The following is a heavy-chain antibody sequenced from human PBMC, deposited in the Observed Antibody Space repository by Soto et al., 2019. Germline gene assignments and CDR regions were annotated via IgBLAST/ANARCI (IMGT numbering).Heavy chain of an antibody. CDR3: AVYYDSSGYLDY. J-gene: IGHJ4*02. D-gene: IGHD3-22*01. CDR2: IYYSGST. V-gene: IGHV4-30-4*01. Sequence: TSETLSLTCTVSGGSISSGDYYWSWIRQPPGKGLEWIGYIYYSGSTYYNPSLKSRVTISVDTSKNQYSLKLSSVTAADTAVYYCAVYYDSSGYLDYWGQGTLVTVSS. CDR1: GGSISSGDYY.